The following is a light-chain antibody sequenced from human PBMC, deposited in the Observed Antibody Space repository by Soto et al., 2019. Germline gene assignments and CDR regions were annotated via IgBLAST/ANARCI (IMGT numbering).Light chain of an antibody. CDR2: GAS. CDR3: QQYGSSPLT. CDR1: QSVSSN. V-gene: IGKV3-20*01. Sequence: EVVSTQSPVTLSFSPVEGVTLSCRASQSVSSNSAWDQQRPGQAPRLLIYGASSRATGIPDRFSGSGSGTDFTLTISRLEPEDFAVYYCQQYGSSPLTFGGGTKVDI. J-gene: IGKJ4*01.